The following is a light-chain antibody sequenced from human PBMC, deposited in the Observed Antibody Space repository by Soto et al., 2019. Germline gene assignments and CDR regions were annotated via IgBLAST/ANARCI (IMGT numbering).Light chain of an antibody. Sequence: QAALAQPASVSGSTGQSIAIACTGTSSDVGAYDYVSWYQQHPGKAPKVMIYDVTNRPSGVSNRFSGSKSGNTASLTISGLQAEDEADYYFSSYTSSSTYVFGTGTKVTV. CDR2: DVT. CDR1: SSDVGAYDY. V-gene: IGLV2-14*01. CDR3: SSYTSSSTYV. J-gene: IGLJ1*01.